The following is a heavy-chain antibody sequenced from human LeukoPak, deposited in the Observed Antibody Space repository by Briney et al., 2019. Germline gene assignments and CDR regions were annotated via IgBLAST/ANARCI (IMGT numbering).Heavy chain of an antibody. CDR3: ARDRVGSGWPRPYYFEV. D-gene: IGHD6-19*01. CDR2: INPNTGAT. V-gene: IGHV1-2*02. J-gene: IGHJ4*02. Sequence: ASVKVSCKASGYTFTGYYMHWVRQATGQGLEWMGWINPNTGATHSAQKFQGRITMTRDSSISTAYMDLSRLRSDDTAVYYCARDRVGSGWPRPYYFEVWGQGTLVTVSS. CDR1: GYTFTGYY.